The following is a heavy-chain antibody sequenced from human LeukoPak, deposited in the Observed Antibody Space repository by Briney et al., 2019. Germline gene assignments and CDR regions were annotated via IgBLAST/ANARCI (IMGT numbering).Heavy chain of an antibody. J-gene: IGHJ5*02. D-gene: IGHD3-10*01. CDR2: MNPNSGNT. CDR3: ARDYYGSKSSSFDP. CDR1: GYTFTSYD. V-gene: IGHV1-8*01. Sequence: ASVKVSCKASGYTFTSYDINWVRQATGQGLEWLGWMNPNSGNTGYAQNFQGRVTMTRNTSISTAYMELSSLRSEDTAVYYCARDYYGSKSSSFDPWGQGTLVIVSS.